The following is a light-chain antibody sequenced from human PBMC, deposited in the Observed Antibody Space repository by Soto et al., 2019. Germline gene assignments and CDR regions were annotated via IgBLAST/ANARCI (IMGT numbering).Light chain of an antibody. J-gene: IGKJ4*01. CDR1: QDIANY. CDR2: ATS. V-gene: IGKV1-9*01. CDR3: QQVNSYPLT. Sequence: DIQMTQAPWTLTASVGDIVTITCRASQDIANYLAWYQQKPGKAPKFLIYATSTFQSGLPSRFSGSGSGTEFTLTISSLQPEDFATYYCQQVNSYPLTFGGGTKVDIK.